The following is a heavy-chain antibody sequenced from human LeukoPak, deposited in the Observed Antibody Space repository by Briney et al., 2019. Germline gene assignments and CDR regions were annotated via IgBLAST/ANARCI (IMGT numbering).Heavy chain of an antibody. V-gene: IGHV1-58*02. CDR1: GLTFTSSA. J-gene: IGHJ3*02. Sequence: ASVKVSCKASGLTFTSSAMQWVRQARGQRLEWVGWIVVGNGNTNYAQKFQERVTITRDMSTSTAYMELSSLRSEDTAVYYCARTSDREGAFDIWGQGTMVTVSS. CDR2: IVVGNGNT. D-gene: IGHD1-1*01. CDR3: ARTSDREGAFDI.